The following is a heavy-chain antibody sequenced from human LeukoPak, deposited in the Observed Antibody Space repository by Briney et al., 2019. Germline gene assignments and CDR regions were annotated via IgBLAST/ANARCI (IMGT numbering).Heavy chain of an antibody. Sequence: GGSLRLSCAASGFTFSSYAMSWVRQAPGKGLEWVSAISGSGGSTYHVDSVKGRFTISRDNSKNTLYLQMNSLRAEDTAVYYCAKVLVPYSSSDFDYWGQGTLVTVSS. CDR1: GFTFSSYA. CDR2: ISGSGGST. J-gene: IGHJ4*02. V-gene: IGHV3-23*01. CDR3: AKVLVPYSSSDFDY. D-gene: IGHD6-13*01.